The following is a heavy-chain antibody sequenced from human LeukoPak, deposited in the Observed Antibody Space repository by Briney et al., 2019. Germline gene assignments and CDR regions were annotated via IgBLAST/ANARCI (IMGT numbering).Heavy chain of an antibody. D-gene: IGHD2-15*01. CDR1: GYTSTGYY. Sequence: ASVKVSCKASGYTSTGYYMHWVRQAPEQGLEWMGRINPNSGGTDYAQKFQGRVTMTRDTSISTAYMELSRLRSDDTAVYYCARDRHCSGGSCYLYPGYWGQGTLVTVSS. V-gene: IGHV1-2*06. CDR2: INPNSGGT. CDR3: ARDRHCSGGSCYLYPGY. J-gene: IGHJ4*02.